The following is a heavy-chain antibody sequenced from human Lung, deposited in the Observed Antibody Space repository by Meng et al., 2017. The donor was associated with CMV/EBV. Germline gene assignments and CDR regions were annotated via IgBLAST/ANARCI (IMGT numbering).Heavy chain of an antibody. CDR3: ATVYCSSYKICDPDS. J-gene: IGHJ4*02. Sequence: SXTLSLXSPVPVVSINRYFWTWVRQPPGKGLEWIGHIYNDEGGTDYNPSLNSRVTLSSDTSRNQVSLRVTSVTAADTAAYYCATVYCSSYKICDPDSWGQGTXVTVSS. CDR2: IYNDEGGT. V-gene: IGHV4-59*01. D-gene: IGHD2-2*01. CDR1: VVSINRYF.